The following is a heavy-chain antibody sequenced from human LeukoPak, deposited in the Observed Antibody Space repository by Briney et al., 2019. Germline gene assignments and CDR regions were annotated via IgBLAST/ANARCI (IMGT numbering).Heavy chain of an antibody. CDR3: ARGSSFSMGFDP. CDR1: GYTFTSYD. D-gene: IGHD2-8*01. V-gene: IGHV1-8*01. CDR2: MNPNSGNT. Sequence: GASVKVSCKASGYTFTSYDINWVRQATGQGLEWMGWMNPNSGNTGYAQKFQGRVTMTRNTSISTAYMELSSLRSEDTAVYYCARGSSFSMGFDPWGQGTLVTVSS. J-gene: IGHJ5*02.